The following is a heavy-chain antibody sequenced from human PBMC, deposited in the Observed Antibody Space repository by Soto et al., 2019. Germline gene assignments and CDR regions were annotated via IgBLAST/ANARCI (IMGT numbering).Heavy chain of an antibody. CDR2: IWYDGSNK. D-gene: IGHD2-2*01. CDR3: ARDKATIVVVPSSMDV. V-gene: IGHV3-33*01. J-gene: IGHJ6*03. Sequence: QVQLVESGGGVVQPGRSLRLSCAASGFTFSSYGMHWVRQAPGKGLAWVAVIWYDGSNKYYADSVKGRFTISRDNSKNTLYLQMNSLRAEDTAVYYCARDKATIVVVPSSMDVWGKGTTVTVSS. CDR1: GFTFSSYG.